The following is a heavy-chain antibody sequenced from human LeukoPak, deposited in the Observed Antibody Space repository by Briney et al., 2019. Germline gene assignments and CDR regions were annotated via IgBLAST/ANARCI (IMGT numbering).Heavy chain of an antibody. CDR3: VRPDRIFGVPAAFDA. V-gene: IGHV1-18*01. CDR2: ISAYNGNT. J-gene: IGHJ3*01. D-gene: IGHD3-3*02. Sequence: ASVKVSCKASGYTFTSYGISWVRQAPGQGLEWMGWISAYNGNTNYAQKLQGRVTITADESTNTVYMEMSGLRADDTAVYYCVRPDRIFGVPAAFDAWGQGTLVAASS. CDR1: GYTFTSYG.